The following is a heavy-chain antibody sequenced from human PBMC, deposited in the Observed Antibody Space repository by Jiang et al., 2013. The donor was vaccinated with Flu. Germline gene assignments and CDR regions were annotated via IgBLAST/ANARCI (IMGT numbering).Heavy chain of an antibody. D-gene: IGHD6-6*01. CDR1: SGSISSSDHH. CDR2: IYYSGKT. J-gene: IGHJ4*02. CDR3: AREHSSSSDY. V-gene: IGHV4-39*07. Sequence: LLKPSETLSLTCTVSSGSISSSDHHWGWVRQPPGKGLEWIGSIYYSGKTYYKPSLRSRVTISIDTRKNQFFLKLSSVTAADTAVYYCAREHSSSSDYWGQGTLVIVSS.